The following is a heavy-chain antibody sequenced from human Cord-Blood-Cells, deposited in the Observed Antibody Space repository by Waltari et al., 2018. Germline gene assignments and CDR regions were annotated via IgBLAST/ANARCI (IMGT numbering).Heavy chain of an antibody. Sequence: QVQLQESGPGLVKPLETLSLTCTVSGGSISSYYWSWNRQPPGKGLEWIGYIYYSGSTNYNPSLKSRVTISVDTSKNQFSLKLSSVTAADTAVYYCARGGGDSSSSTFDYWGQGTLVTVSS. CDR2: IYYSGST. J-gene: IGHJ4*02. V-gene: IGHV4-59*01. CDR1: GGSISSYY. D-gene: IGHD6-6*01. CDR3: ARGGGDSSSSTFDY.